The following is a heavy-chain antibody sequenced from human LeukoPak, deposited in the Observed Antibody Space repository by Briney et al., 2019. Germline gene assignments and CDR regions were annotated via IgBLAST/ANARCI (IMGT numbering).Heavy chain of an antibody. D-gene: IGHD3-9*01. CDR3: ARSRYLDWGGAFDM. Sequence: GGSLRLSCAASGFTVSSNYMTWVRQAPGKGLEWVSVIYSGGSAYYADSVKGRFTVSRDDSKNTVYLQLNSLRGEDTAIYYCARSRYLDWGGAFDMWGQGTMVTVSS. CDR1: GFTVSSNY. CDR2: IYSGGSA. V-gene: IGHV3-66*01. J-gene: IGHJ3*02.